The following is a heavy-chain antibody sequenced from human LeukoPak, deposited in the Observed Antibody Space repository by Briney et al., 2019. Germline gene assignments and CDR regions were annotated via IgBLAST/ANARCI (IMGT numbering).Heavy chain of an antibody. CDR2: IKQDGSEK. CDR1: GFTFSGYW. Sequence: GGSLRLSCAASGFTFSGYWMSWVRQAPGKGLEWVANIKQDGSEKYYVDSVKGRFTISRDNAKNSLYLQMNSLRVEDTAVYYCARVRDPRQYYYDNSGYRNAFDIWGQGTMVTVSS. D-gene: IGHD3-22*01. CDR3: ARVRDPRQYYYDNSGYRNAFDI. J-gene: IGHJ3*02. V-gene: IGHV3-7*01.